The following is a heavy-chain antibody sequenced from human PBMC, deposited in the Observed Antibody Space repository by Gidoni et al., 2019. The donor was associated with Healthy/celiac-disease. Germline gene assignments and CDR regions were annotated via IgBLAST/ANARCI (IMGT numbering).Heavy chain of an antibody. J-gene: IGHJ4*02. V-gene: IGHV3-30-3*01. CDR2: ISYDGSNK. CDR3: ARGRRNGPESLHDYSNVQVFY. Sequence: QVQLVESGGGVVQPGRSLRLSCAASGFTSSSYAMYWVRQAPGKGLGWVAVISYDGSNKYYADSVKGRFTISRDNSKNTLYLQMNSLRAEDTAVYYCARGRRNGPESLHDYSNVQVFYWGQGTLVTVSS. D-gene: IGHD4-4*01. CDR1: GFTSSSYA.